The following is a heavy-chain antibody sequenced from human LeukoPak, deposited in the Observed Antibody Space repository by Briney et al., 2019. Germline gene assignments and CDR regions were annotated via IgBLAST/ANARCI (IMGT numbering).Heavy chain of an antibody. J-gene: IGHJ4*02. D-gene: IGHD3-16*01. V-gene: IGHV4-59*01. CDR3: TRGAGWLIDY. Sequence: SETLSLTCTVSDDSISDYYRGWIRQPPGKGLEWIGYFYSSGRSTYNPSLKSRVTISADTSKNHFSLKLNSVTTADTAVYYCTRGAGWLIDYWGQGILVTVSS. CDR1: DDSISDYY. CDR2: FYSSGRS.